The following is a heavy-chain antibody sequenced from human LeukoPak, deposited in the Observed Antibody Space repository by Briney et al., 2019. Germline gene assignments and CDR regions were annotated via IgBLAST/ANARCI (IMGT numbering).Heavy chain of an antibody. CDR1: GDSIDSYY. CDR3: ARKRGYSIDP. D-gene: IGHD5-18*01. J-gene: IGHJ5*02. Sequence: ASETLSLTCTVSGDSIDSYYWSWIRQPPGKGLEWLGYIYYSGSTNYNPSLKSRVTISVDTSKNQFSLKLSSVTAADTAVYYCARKRGYSIDPWGQGTLVTVSS. V-gene: IGHV4-59*01. CDR2: IYYSGST.